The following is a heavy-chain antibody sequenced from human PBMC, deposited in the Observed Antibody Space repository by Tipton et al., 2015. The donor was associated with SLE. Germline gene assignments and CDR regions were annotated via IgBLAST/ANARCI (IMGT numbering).Heavy chain of an antibody. J-gene: IGHJ5*02. CDR3: TKGSDYVWGSYRYDDA. CDR1: GFTFSNYA. CDR2: ISASATTT. V-gene: IGHV3-23*01. D-gene: IGHD3-16*02. Sequence: SLRLSCAASGFTFSNYAMTWVRRAPGKGLEWVSAISASATTTHYADSVKGRFAISRDNSKNTLYLQLNSLRAEDTAVYYCTKGSDYVWGSYRYDDAWGQGTQVTVSS.